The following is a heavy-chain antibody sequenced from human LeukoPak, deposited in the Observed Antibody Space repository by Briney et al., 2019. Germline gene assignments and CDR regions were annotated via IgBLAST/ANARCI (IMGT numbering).Heavy chain of an antibody. J-gene: IGHJ6*02. Sequence: PSETLSLTCSVSGGSISTYHWTWIRQPPGRGLEWIGYTSYSGSSKYNSSLKSRVTISVDTSKNQFSLKLSSVTAADTAVYYCARGPSHGPIYCSSTSCPSGMDVWGQGTTVTVSS. CDR2: TSYSGSS. CDR1: GGSISTYH. CDR3: ARGPSHGPIYCSSTSCPSGMDV. D-gene: IGHD2-2*01. V-gene: IGHV4-59*12.